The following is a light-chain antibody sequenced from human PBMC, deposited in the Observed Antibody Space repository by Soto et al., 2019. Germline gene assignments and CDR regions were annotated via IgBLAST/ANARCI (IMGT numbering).Light chain of an antibody. Sequence: DIQMTQSPSTLSASVGDRVTITCRASQSISSWLAWYQQKAGKAPKLLIYKASTLESGVPSRFSGSGSGTESTLTISSLQPDDFATYYCQQYNSYPCTFGQGTKLEIK. CDR2: KAS. J-gene: IGKJ2*02. CDR1: QSISSW. V-gene: IGKV1-5*03. CDR3: QQYNSYPCT.